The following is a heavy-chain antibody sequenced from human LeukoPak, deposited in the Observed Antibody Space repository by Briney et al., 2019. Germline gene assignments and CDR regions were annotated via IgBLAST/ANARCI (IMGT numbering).Heavy chain of an antibody. D-gene: IGHD3-16*02. V-gene: IGHV4-59*01. Sequence: SETLSLTCTVSGGSISSYYWSWIRQPPGKGLEWIGYIYYSGSTNYNPSLKRRVTISVDTSKNQFSLKLSSVTAADTAVYYCAKDSRSYRPYGDYWGQGTLVTVSS. CDR1: GGSISSYY. CDR3: AKDSRSYRPYGDY. CDR2: IYYSGST. J-gene: IGHJ4*02.